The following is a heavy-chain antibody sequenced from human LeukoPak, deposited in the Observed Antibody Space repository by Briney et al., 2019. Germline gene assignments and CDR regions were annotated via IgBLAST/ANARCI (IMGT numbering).Heavy chain of an antibody. CDR3: ASRRLGYCSGGSCYLDAFDI. J-gene: IGHJ3*02. D-gene: IGHD2-15*01. V-gene: IGHV4-34*01. CDR2: INHSGST. CDR1: GGSFSGYY. Sequence: SETLSLTCAVYGGSFSGYYWSWIRQPPGKGLEWIGEINHSGSTNYNPSLKCRVTISVDTSKNQFSLKLSSVTAADTAVYYCASRRLGYCSGGSCYLDAFDIWGQGTMVTVSS.